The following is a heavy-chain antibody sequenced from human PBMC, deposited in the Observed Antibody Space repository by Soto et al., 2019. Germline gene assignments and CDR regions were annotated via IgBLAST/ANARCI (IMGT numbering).Heavy chain of an antibody. J-gene: IGHJ4*02. CDR1: GFTFISYA. CDR3: ARRTVVSLFDY. Sequence: QVQLVESGGGVVQPGRSLRLSCAASGFTFISYAMHWVRRAPGKGLEWVAVISYDGSNKYYADSVKGRFTISRDSSKNTLFLQMNSLTAEDTAVYYCARRTVVSLFDYWGQGTLVTVSS. V-gene: IGHV3-30-3*01. CDR2: ISYDGSNK. D-gene: IGHD2-15*01.